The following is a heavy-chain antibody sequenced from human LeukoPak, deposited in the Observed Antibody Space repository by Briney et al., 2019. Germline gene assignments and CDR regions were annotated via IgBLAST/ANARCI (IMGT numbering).Heavy chain of an antibody. CDR2: ITSGGTII. J-gene: IGHJ3*01. Sequence: GGSLRLSCAASGFTFSNYEMSWVRQAPGKGLEWVSYITSGGTIIYYADSVEGRFTISRDNAKNSLYLQMNSLRAEDTAVYYCARYRADGGSYDALDVWGQGTMVTVSS. CDR1: GFTFSNYE. D-gene: IGHD3-16*01. CDR3: ARYRADGGSYDALDV. V-gene: IGHV3-48*03.